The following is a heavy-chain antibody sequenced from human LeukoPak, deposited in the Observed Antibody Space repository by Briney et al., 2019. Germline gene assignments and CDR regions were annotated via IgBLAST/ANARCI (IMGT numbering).Heavy chain of an antibody. J-gene: IGHJ4*02. CDR1: GYTFTGYY. CDR3: ASSKVVVIAMFDY. V-gene: IGHV1-2*02. D-gene: IGHD2-21*01. Sequence: ASAKVSCKASGYTFTGYYMHWVRQAPGQGLEWMGWINPNSGGTNYAQKFQGRVTMTRDTSISTAYMELSRLRSDDTAVYYCASSKVVVIAMFDYWGQGTLVTVSS. CDR2: INPNSGGT.